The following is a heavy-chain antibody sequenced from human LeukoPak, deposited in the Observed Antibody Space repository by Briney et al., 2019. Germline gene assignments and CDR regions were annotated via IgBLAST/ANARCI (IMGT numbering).Heavy chain of an antibody. D-gene: IGHD2-8*01. Sequence: SVKVSCKASGGTFSSYAISWVRLAPGQGLEWMGGIIPIFGTANYAQKFQGRVTITADESTSTAYMELSSLRSEDKAVYYCAREDIVLMAHAFDIWGQGTMVTVSS. CDR3: AREDIVLMAHAFDI. V-gene: IGHV1-69*13. CDR2: IIPIFGTA. CDR1: GGTFSSYA. J-gene: IGHJ3*02.